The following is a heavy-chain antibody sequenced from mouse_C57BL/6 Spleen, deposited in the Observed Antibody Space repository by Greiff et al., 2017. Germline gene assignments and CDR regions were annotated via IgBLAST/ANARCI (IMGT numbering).Heavy chain of an antibody. CDR3: ARWLLPLFAY. J-gene: IGHJ3*01. V-gene: IGHV1-9*01. D-gene: IGHD2-3*01. Sequence: VQLQQSGAELMKPGASVKLSCKATGYTFTGYWIEWVKQRPGHGLEWIGEILPGSGSTNYNEKFKGKATFTADTSSITAYMQLSSLSTEDSAICYWARWLLPLFAYWGRGALVAVS. CDR2: ILPGSGST. CDR1: GYTFTGYW.